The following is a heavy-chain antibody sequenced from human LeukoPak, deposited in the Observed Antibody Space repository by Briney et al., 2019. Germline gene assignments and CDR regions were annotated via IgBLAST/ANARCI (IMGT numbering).Heavy chain of an antibody. CDR1: GFAVSNNY. CDR3: AKEARSGSYLDY. D-gene: IGHD1-26*01. Sequence: GGSLRLSCAASGFAVSNNYMSWVRQAPGKGLEWVSIIYGGGSTYYADSANGRFTISRHNSKNTLFLQMNSLRAEDTAVYYCAKEARSGSYLDYWGRGTLVTVSS. J-gene: IGHJ4*02. V-gene: IGHV3-53*01. CDR2: IYGGGST.